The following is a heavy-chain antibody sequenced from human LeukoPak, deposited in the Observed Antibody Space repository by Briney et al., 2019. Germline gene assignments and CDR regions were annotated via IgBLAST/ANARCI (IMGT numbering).Heavy chain of an antibody. CDR1: GFTFSSHG. CDR2: IRYDGSNK. J-gene: IGHJ4*02. CDR3: AKDIYDFWSGSFDY. Sequence: GGSLRLSCAASGFTFSSHGMHWVRQAPGKGLEWAAFIRYDGSNKYYADSVKGRFTISRDNSKNTLYLQMNSLRAEDTAVYYCAKDIYDFWSGSFDYWGQGTLVTVSS. D-gene: IGHD3-3*01. V-gene: IGHV3-30*02.